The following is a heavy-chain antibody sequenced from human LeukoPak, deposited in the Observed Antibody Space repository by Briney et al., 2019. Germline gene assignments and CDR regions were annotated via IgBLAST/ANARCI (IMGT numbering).Heavy chain of an antibody. CDR1: GYTFTSYG. D-gene: IGHD6-19*01. Sequence: ASVKVSCKASGYTFTSYGISWVRQAPGQGLEWMGWISPYNSNTYYAQNLQGRVTMTTDTSTSTTYMELRSLRSDDTAVYYCARDLKRGYSSGKYSWGTGSSNDFWGQGTLVTVSS. V-gene: IGHV1-18*01. J-gene: IGHJ4*02. CDR2: ISPYNSNT. CDR3: ARDLKRGYSSGKYSWGTGSSNDF.